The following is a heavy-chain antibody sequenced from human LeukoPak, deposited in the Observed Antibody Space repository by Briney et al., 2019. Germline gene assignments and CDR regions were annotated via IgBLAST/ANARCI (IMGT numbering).Heavy chain of an antibody. J-gene: IGHJ4*02. CDR2: IDYSGST. V-gene: IGHV4-59*08. Sequence: SETLSLTCTVSGGSLSGYYWSWIRQPPGKGLEWIGYIDYSGSTNYNPSLKSHFSISVDTSKSQFSLKLSSVTAADTAVYFCASDDTSGGYYELGYWGQGSLVTVSS. CDR3: ASDDTSGGYYELGY. CDR1: GGSLSGYY. D-gene: IGHD1-26*01.